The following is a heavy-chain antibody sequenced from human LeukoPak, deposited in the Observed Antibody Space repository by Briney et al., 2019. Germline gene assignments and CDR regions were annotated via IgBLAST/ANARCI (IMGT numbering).Heavy chain of an antibody. D-gene: IGHD3-22*01. J-gene: IGHJ4*02. CDR1: GGSISSSSYY. CDR2: IYYSGST. V-gene: IGHV4-39*07. CDR3: AGNKMIVVVINGINFDY. Sequence: PSETLSLTCTVSGGSISSSSYYWGWIRQPPGKGLEWIGSIYYSGSTYYNPSLKSRVTISVDTSKNQFSLKLSSVTAADTAVYYRAGNKMIVVVINGINFDYWGQGTLVTVSS.